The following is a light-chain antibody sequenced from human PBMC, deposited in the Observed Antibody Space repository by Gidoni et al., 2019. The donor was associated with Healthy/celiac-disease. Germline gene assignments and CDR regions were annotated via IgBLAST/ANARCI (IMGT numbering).Light chain of an antibody. Sequence: QPVLTQPHPVSAAPGPRVTIACTGSSTNIGAGYDLHWYQQLPGPAPKLLLYGNSNRPSGVPDRFSCSKSGTSASLAITGLQAEDEADYYCQSYDSSLSGSVFGGETKLTVL. CDR3: QSYDSSLSGSV. CDR2: GNS. J-gene: IGLJ2*01. V-gene: IGLV1-40*01. CDR1: STNIGAGYD.